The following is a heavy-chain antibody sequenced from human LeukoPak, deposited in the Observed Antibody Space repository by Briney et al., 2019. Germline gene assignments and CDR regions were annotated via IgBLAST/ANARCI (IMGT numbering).Heavy chain of an antibody. CDR1: GGSFSGYY. D-gene: IGHD5-12*01. Sequence: SETLSLTCAVYGGSFSGYYWSWIRQPPGKGLEWIGEINHSGSTNYNPSLKSRVTISVDTSKNQFSLKLSSVTAADTAVYYCARMERGGYEFDYSGRGTLVTVS. V-gene: IGHV4-34*01. CDR2: INHSGST. J-gene: IGHJ4*02. CDR3: ARMERGGYEFDY.